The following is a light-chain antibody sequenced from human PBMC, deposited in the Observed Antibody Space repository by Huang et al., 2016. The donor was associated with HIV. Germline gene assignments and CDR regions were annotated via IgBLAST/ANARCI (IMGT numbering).Light chain of an antibody. CDR2: GAS. CDR1: QNIVSS. V-gene: IGKV3-15*01. J-gene: IGKJ4*01. CDR3: QQYYDWPPLT. Sequence: EIVMTQSPVSLSVSPGERATLSCRASQNIVSSLAWYQQKPGQTPRLLIYGASTRATGVPARVSGSGSETEFTLTISSLQSEDFAVYYCQQYYDWPPLTFGGGTEVEIK.